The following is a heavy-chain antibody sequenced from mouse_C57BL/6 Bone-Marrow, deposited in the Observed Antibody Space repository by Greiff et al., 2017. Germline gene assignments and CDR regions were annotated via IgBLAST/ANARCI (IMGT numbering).Heavy chain of an antibody. CDR3: ARRDYGTPRGFAY. CDR1: GYTFTDYN. D-gene: IGHD2-1*01. Sequence: VQLQQSGPELVKPGASVKMSCKASGYTFTDYNMHWVKQSHGKSLEWIGYINPNNGGTSYNQKFKGKATLTVNKSSSTAYMALRSLTSEDSAVYYCARRDYGTPRGFAYWGQGTLVTVSA. V-gene: IGHV1-22*01. J-gene: IGHJ3*01. CDR2: INPNNGGT.